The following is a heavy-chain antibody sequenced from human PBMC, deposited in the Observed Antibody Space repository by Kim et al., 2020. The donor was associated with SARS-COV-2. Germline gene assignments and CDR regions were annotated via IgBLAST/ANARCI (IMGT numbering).Heavy chain of an antibody. V-gene: IGHV3-30*04. Sequence: GGSLRLSCAASGFTFSSYAMHWVRQAPGKGLEWVAVISYDGSNKYYADSVKGRFTISRDNSKNTLYLQMNSLRAEDTAVYYCARTLPIAAAGTGVDYYYYGMDVWGQGTTVTVSS. CDR3: ARTLPIAAAGTGVDYYYYGMDV. D-gene: IGHD6-13*01. J-gene: IGHJ6*02. CDR2: ISYDGSNK. CDR1: GFTFSSYA.